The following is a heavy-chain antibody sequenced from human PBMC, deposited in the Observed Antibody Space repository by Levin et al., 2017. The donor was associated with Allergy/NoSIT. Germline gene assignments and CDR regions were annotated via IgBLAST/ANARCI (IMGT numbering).Heavy chain of an antibody. Sequence: ASVKVSCKASGYTFTGYYMHWVRQAPGQGLEWMGWINPNSGGTNYAQKFQGRVTMTRDTSISTAYMELSRLRSDDTAVYYCARASGYSGYEAFDYWGQGTLVTVSS. CDR2: INPNSGGT. CDR3: ARASGYSGYEAFDY. D-gene: IGHD5-12*01. J-gene: IGHJ4*02. CDR1: GYTFTGYY. V-gene: IGHV1-2*02.